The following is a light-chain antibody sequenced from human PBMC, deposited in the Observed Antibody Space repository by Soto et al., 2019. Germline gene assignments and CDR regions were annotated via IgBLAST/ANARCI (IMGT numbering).Light chain of an antibody. V-gene: IGLV2-11*01. Sequence: QSALTQPRSVSGSPGQSVTISCTGTSSDVGGYNYVSWYQQHPGKAPKLMIYDVSNRPSGVPDRFSGSKSGNTASLTISGLQAEDEADYYCCSYAGSYTPNWVFGGGTKVTVL. CDR2: DVS. J-gene: IGLJ3*02. CDR3: CSYAGSYTPNWV. CDR1: SSDVGGYNY.